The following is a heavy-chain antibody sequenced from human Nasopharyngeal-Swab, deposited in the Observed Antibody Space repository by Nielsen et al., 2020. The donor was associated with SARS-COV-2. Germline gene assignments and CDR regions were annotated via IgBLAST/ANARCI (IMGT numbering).Heavy chain of an antibody. CDR2: ISYDGPNK. Sequence: GESLKISCAAPGFTFSTYAMHWVRQAPGKGLEWVAVISYDGPNKYYADSVKGRFTVSRDNSKNTLYLQMNSLRAEDTAVYYCARPRRELRVYYGMDVWGQGTTVTVSS. CDR3: ARPRRELRVYYGMDV. V-gene: IGHV3-30-3*01. J-gene: IGHJ6*02. D-gene: IGHD1-7*01. CDR1: GFTFSTYA.